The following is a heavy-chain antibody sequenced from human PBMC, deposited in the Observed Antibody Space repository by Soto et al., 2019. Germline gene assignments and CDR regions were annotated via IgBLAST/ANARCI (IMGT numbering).Heavy chain of an antibody. D-gene: IGHD1-26*01. CDR3: ASRERVAAFDI. CDR2: NITILGSA. J-gene: IGHJ3*02. V-gene: IGHV1-69*01. Sequence: QVQLVQSGAEVKKPGSSVKVSCKASGGSFSSNAISWVRQAPGQGLEWMGGNITILGSANYAQKFQDRRTITAAGSRTTTYMELNSLRAEDAAVYYCASRERVAAFDIWGQGTLVTVSS. CDR1: GGSFSSNA.